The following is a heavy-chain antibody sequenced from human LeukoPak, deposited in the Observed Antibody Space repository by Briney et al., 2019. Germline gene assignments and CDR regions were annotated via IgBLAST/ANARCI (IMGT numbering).Heavy chain of an antibody. CDR1: GFTFSTYA. CDR2: ISGGGHST. Sequence: GGSLGLSCAASGFTFSTYAMSWVRQSPGKGLEWVSGISGGGHSTYYADSVRGRFTISRDNSKNTLYLQMNSLRAEDTAVYYCAKIGAARSGRDYWGQGTLVTVSS. J-gene: IGHJ4*02. CDR3: AKIGAARSGRDY. D-gene: IGHD6-13*01. V-gene: IGHV3-23*01.